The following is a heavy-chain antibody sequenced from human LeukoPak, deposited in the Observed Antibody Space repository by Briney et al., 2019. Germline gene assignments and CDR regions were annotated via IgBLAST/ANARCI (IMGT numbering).Heavy chain of an antibody. CDR1: VYTFSSYS. V-gene: IGHV3-21*01. Sequence: PGGSLRLSCAASVYTFSSYSINWVRQAPGKGLEWVSSISVGSNYIYYADSVRGRFSISRDDARNSLYLQMDSLRGDDTAVYYCARLRRNSDRSGYYYYYDYWGQGTLVTVSS. CDR2: ISVGSNYI. CDR3: ARLRRNSDRSGYYYYYDY. J-gene: IGHJ4*02. D-gene: IGHD3-22*01.